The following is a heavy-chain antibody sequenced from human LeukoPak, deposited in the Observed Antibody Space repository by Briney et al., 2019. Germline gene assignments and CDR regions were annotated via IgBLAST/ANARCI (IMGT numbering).Heavy chain of an antibody. D-gene: IGHD3-22*01. Sequence: GGSLRLSCAASGFTFSSYSFNWVRQAPGKGLEWVSSINTVSTYIYYADSVRGRFTISRGNAKDSLRLQMNSLRAEDSGFYYCARLRRNSDRSGFYYYYDYWGQGTLVTVSS. J-gene: IGHJ4*02. CDR1: GFTFSSYS. V-gene: IGHV3-21*01. CDR3: ARLRRNSDRSGFYYYYDY. CDR2: INTVSTYI.